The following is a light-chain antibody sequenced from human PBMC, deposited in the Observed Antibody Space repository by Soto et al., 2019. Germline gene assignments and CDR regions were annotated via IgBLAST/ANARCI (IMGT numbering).Light chain of an antibody. Sequence: SYELTQPPSVSVAPGKTARITCGGPNIGSKSVHWYQQKPGQAPVLVIYYDYDRPSGIPERFSGSNSGNSATLTISRVEAGDEADYLCQVWDSSSDHPHVVFGGGTKLTVL. CDR3: QVWDSSSDHPHVV. V-gene: IGLV3-21*04. J-gene: IGLJ2*01. CDR1: NIGSKS. CDR2: YDY.